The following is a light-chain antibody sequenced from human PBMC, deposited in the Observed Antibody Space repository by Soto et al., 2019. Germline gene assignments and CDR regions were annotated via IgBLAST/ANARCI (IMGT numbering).Light chain of an antibody. CDR2: AAS. CDR1: QSISSY. V-gene: IGKV1-39*01. CDR3: QHYNSYSEA. Sequence: DIQMTQSPSSVSASVGDRITITCRASQSISSYLNWYQQKPGKAPKLLIYAASSLQSGVPSRFSGSGSGTDFTLTISSLQPDDFATYYCQHYNSYSEAFGQGTKVDIK. J-gene: IGKJ1*01.